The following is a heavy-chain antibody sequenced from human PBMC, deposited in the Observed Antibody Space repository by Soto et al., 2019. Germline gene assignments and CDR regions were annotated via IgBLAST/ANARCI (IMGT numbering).Heavy chain of an antibody. J-gene: IGHJ4*02. Sequence: PGGSLRLSCAASGFTFSSYSMNWVRQAPGKGLEWVSYISSSSSTIYYADSVKGRFTISRDNAKNSLYLQMNSLRDEDTAVYYCARARVDRTAATFDYWGQGTLVTVSS. CDR1: GFTFSSYS. CDR3: ARARVDRTAATFDY. CDR2: ISSSSSTI. V-gene: IGHV3-48*02. D-gene: IGHD6-6*01.